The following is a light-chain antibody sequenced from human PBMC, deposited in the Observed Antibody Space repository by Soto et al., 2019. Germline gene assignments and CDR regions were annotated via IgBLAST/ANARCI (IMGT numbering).Light chain of an antibody. V-gene: IGLV2-11*01. J-gene: IGLJ2*01. Sequence: QSALTQPRSVSGSPGQSVTISCTGTSSDVGGYNYVSWYQQHPGKAPELMIYDVSKRPSGVPDRFSGSKSGNTASLTISGLQAEDEADYYFCSYAGSYTFVFGGGTKLTVL. CDR3: CSYAGSYTFV. CDR1: SSDVGGYNY. CDR2: DVS.